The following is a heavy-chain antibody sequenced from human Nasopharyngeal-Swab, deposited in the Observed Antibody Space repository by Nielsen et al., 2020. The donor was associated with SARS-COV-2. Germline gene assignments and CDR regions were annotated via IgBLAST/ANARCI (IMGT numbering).Heavy chain of an antibody. Sequence: GESLKISCSASGFTFSSYAMHWVRQAPGKGLEYVSAISSNGGSTYYAGSVKGRFTISRDNSKNTLYLQMSSLRAEDTAVYYCVKGSYGVYFDYWGQGTLVTVSS. CDR3: VKGSYGVYFDY. CDR1: GFTFSSYA. CDR2: ISSNGGST. J-gene: IGHJ4*02. V-gene: IGHV3-64D*06. D-gene: IGHD1-26*01.